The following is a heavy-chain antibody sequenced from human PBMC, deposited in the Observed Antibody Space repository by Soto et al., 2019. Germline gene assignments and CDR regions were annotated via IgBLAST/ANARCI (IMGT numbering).Heavy chain of an antibody. CDR3: AKGPWYYDFWSGAFGY. D-gene: IGHD3-3*01. CDR1: GFTFSSYA. J-gene: IGHJ4*02. Sequence: EVQLLESGGGLVQPGGSLRLSCAASGFTFSSYAMSWVRQAPGKGLEWVSAISGSGGSTYYADSVKGRFTISRDNSKNTLYLQMTSLRAEDTAVYYCAKGPWYYDFWSGAFGYWGQGTLVTVSS. V-gene: IGHV3-23*01. CDR2: ISGSGGST.